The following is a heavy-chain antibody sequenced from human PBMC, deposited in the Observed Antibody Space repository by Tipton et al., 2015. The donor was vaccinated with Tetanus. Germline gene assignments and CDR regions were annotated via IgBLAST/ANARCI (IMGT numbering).Heavy chain of an antibody. CDR3: ARDYSIPYYFDH. CDR1: GYTFTRYG. V-gene: IGHV1-18*01. J-gene: IGHJ4*02. CDR2: ISPYNGNT. Sequence: QLVQSGAEVKKPGASVKVSCKASGYTFTRYGIAWVRLAPGQGLEWVGWISPYNGNTNYGQKFQGRVTMTTETSTSTAYMELRSLRSDDTAVYFCARDYSIPYYFDHWGQGTRVTVSS. D-gene: IGHD4-11*01.